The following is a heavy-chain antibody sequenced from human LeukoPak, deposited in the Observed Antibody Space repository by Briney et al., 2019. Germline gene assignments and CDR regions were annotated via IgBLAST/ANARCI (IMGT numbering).Heavy chain of an antibody. CDR1: GFTFSSYW. CDR2: IKQDGSEK. D-gene: IGHD3-9*01. CDR3: AKWDELRGYDISTSRYYYYYYMDV. J-gene: IGHJ6*03. Sequence: PGGSLRLSCVASGFTFSSYWMSWVRQAPGKGLEWVANIKQDGSEKYYVDSVKGRFTISRDNSKNTLYLQMNSLRAEDTAVYYCAKWDELRGYDISTSRYYYYYYMDVWGKGTTVTISS. V-gene: IGHV3-7*03.